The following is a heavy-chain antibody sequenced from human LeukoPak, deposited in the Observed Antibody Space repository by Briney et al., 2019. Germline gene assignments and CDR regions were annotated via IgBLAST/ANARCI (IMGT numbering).Heavy chain of an antibody. CDR3: ARRLVAATLRRRYNWFDP. D-gene: IGHD2-15*01. J-gene: IGHJ5*02. Sequence: GASVKLSCKGAGYRFTIYDINWEWEPTGQGLGWMGGMNPNGGNPGYAQKFQGRVTMTRNTSTSTAYMELSSLRSEDTAVYYCARRLVAATLRRRYNWFDPWGQGTPVTLSS. V-gene: IGHV1-8*01. CDR1: GYRFTIYD. CDR2: MNPNGGNP.